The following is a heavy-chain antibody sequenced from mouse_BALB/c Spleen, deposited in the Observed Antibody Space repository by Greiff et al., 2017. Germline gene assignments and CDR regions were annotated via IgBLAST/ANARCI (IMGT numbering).Heavy chain of an antibody. V-gene: IGHV1-9*01. D-gene: IGHD4-1*01. J-gene: IGHJ4*01. CDR1: GYTFSSYW. CDR2: ILPGSGST. CDR3: ARGANWDVGAMDY. Sequence: VQLQQSGAELMKPGASVKISCKATGYTFSSYWIEWVKQRPGHGLEWIGEILPGSGSTNYNEKFKGKATFTADTSSNTAYMQLSSLTSEDSAVYYCARGANWDVGAMDYWGQGTSVTVSS.